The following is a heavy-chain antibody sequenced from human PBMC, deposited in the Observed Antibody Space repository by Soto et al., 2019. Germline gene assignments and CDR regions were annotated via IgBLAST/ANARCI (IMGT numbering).Heavy chain of an antibody. D-gene: IGHD3-3*01. CDR1: GGSISSGDYY. CDR3: ARAVYDFWSGLSSFDY. Sequence: QVQLQESGPGLVKPSQTLSLTCTVSGGSISSGDYYWSWIRQPPGKGLEWIGYIYYSGSTYYNPSLKSRVTISVDTSKNQFSLKLSSVTAADTAVYYCARAVYDFWSGLSSFDYWGQGTLVTVSS. CDR2: IYYSGST. V-gene: IGHV4-30-4*01. J-gene: IGHJ4*02.